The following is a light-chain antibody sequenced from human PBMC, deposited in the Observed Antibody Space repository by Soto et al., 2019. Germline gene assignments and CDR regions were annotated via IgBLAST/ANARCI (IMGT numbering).Light chain of an antibody. V-gene: IGKV3-11*01. CDR1: QSLSSQ. Sequence: VLTQSPGTLSLSPGEGATLSCRASQSLSSQLAWYQQKPGQAPRLLIYDASKRAAGVPGRFSGSGSGTDFTSTKTRLWPDDSEIDFCQPRRSWPTFGQGTRVEIK. CDR2: DAS. CDR3: QPRRSWPT. J-gene: IGKJ1*01.